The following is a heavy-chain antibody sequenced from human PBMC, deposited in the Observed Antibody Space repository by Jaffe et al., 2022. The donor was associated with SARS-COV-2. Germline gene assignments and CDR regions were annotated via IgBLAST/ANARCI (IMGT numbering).Heavy chain of an antibody. CDR3: ALKGPIEMATSFDY. D-gene: IGHD5-12*01. CDR1: GFTFSSYA. V-gene: IGHV3-23*01. Sequence: EVQLLESGGGLVQPGGSLRLSCAASGFTFSSYAMNWVRQAPGKGLEWVSTISSSGGATYYADSVKGRFTISRDNSRNTLYLQMNSLRADDTALYYCALKGPIEMATSFDYWGQGTLVAVSS. CDR2: ISSSGGAT. J-gene: IGHJ4*02.